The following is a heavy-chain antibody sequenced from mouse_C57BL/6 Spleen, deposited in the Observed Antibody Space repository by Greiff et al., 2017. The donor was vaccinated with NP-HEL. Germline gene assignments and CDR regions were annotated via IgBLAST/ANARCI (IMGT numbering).Heavy chain of an antibody. V-gene: IGHV1-69*01. J-gene: IGHJ4*01. D-gene: IGHD1-1*01. CDR3: ARLTTEGAMDY. CDR1: GYTFTSYW. Sequence: VQLQQPGAELVMPGASVKLSCKASGYTFTSYWMHWVKQRPGQGLEWIGEIDPSDSYTNYNQKFKGKSTLTVDKSSSTAYMQLSSLTSEDSAVYYCARLTTEGAMDYWGQGTSVTVSS. CDR2: IDPSDSYT.